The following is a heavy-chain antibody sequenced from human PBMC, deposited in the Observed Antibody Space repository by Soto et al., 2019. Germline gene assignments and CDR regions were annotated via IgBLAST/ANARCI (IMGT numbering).Heavy chain of an antibody. V-gene: IGHV4-59*01. CDR1: GGSISSYY. D-gene: IGHD4-17*01. J-gene: IGHJ5*02. CDR3: ARGPHGGGNWFDP. CDR2: IYYSGST. Sequence: PSETLSLTCTVSGGSISSYYWSWIRQPPGKGLEWIGYIYYSGSTNYNPSLKSRVTISVDTSKNHFSLKLSSVTAADTAVYYCARGPHGGGNWFDPWGQGTLVTVSS.